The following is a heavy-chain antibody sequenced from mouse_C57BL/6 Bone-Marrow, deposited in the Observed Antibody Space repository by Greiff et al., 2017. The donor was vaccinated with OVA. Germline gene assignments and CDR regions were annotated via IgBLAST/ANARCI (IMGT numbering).Heavy chain of an antibody. CDR3: TTVVRGARDFDY. Sequence: EVQLQQSGAELVRPGASVKLSCTASGFNIKDDYMHWVKQRPEQGLEWIGWIDPENGDTEYASKFQGKATITADTSSNTAYLQLSSLTSEDTAVHYCTTVVRGARDFDYWGQGTTLTVSS. J-gene: IGHJ2*01. V-gene: IGHV14-4*01. CDR2: IDPENGDT. CDR1: GFNIKDDY. D-gene: IGHD2-2*01.